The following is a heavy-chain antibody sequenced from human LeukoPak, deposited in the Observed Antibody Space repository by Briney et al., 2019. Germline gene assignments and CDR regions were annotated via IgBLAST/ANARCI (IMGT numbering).Heavy chain of an antibody. D-gene: IGHD1-1*01. CDR1: GGTFSSYA. V-gene: IGHV1-69*04. J-gene: IGHJ4*02. CDR3: ARGSPPTGTLA. CDR2: IIPILGIA. Sequence: ASVKVSCKASGGTFSSYAISWVRQAPGQGLEWMGRIIPILGIANYAQKFQGRVTITADKSTSTAYMELSSLRSEDTAVYYCARGSPPTGTLAWGQGTLVTVSS.